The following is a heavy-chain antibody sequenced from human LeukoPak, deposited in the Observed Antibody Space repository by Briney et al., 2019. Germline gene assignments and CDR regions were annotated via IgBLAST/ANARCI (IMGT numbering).Heavy chain of an antibody. CDR2: ISGSGGST. CDR3: AKDLDVTVTSHGSYYGMDV. D-gene: IGHD4-17*01. J-gene: IGHJ6*02. Sequence: GGSLRLSCAASGFTFSSYAMSWVRQAPGKGLEWVSAISGSGGSTYYADSVKGRFTISRDNSKNTLYLQMNSLRAEDTAVYYCAKDLDVTVTSHGSYYGMDVSGQGNTATVSS. CDR1: GFTFSSYA. V-gene: IGHV3-23*01.